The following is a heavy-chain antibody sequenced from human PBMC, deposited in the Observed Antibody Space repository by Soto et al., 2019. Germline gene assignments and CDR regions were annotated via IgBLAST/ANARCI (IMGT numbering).Heavy chain of an antibody. J-gene: IGHJ6*02. D-gene: IGHD6-19*01. CDR1: GGTFSSYA. Sequence: GASVKVSCKASGGTFSSYAISWVRQAPGQGLEWMGGIIPIFGTANYAQKFQGRVTITADESTSTAYMELSSLRSEDTAVYYCARSGSGWDLPRGMDVWGQGTTVTVSS. CDR3: ARSGSGWDLPRGMDV. V-gene: IGHV1-69*13. CDR2: IIPIFGTA.